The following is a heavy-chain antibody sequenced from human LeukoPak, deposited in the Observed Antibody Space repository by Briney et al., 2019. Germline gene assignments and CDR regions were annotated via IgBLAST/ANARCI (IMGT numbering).Heavy chain of an antibody. J-gene: IGHJ4*02. CDR2: IYHSGST. D-gene: IGHD1-26*01. CDR3: ASLVVGATGSFDY. CDR1: GGSISSGGYY. Sequence: SETLSLTCTVSGGSISSGGYYWSWIRQPPGKGLEWIGYIYHSGSTYYSPSLKSRVTISVDRSKNQFSLKLSSVTAADTAVYYCASLVVGATGSFDYWGQGTLVTVSS. V-gene: IGHV4-30-2*01.